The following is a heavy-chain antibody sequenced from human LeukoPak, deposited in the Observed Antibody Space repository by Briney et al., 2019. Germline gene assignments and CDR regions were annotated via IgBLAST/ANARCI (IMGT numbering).Heavy chain of an antibody. Sequence: SETLSLTCTVSGGSISRYYWSWIRQPPGKGLEWIGFSYYTGNTNYNPCLKSRVTISVDTSTNQFSLKLSSVTAADTAVYYCARVQYAAGSYYMDVWGEGTTVTVSS. J-gene: IGHJ6*03. D-gene: IGHD2-15*01. V-gene: IGHV4-59*01. CDR2: SYYTGNT. CDR1: GGSISRYY. CDR3: ARVQYAAGSYYMDV.